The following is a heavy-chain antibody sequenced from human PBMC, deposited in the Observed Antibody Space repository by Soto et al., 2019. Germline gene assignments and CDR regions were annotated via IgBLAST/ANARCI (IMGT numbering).Heavy chain of an antibody. CDR1: GFTFSSYD. CDR3: ARVGAYYGMDV. J-gene: IGHJ6*02. Sequence: GGSLRLSCAASGFTFSSYDMHWFRQATGKGLEWVSAIGTAGDTYYPGSVKGRFTISRENAKNSLYLQMNSLRAGDTAVYYCARVGAYYGMDVWGQGTTVTVSS. V-gene: IGHV3-13*01. CDR2: IGTAGDT.